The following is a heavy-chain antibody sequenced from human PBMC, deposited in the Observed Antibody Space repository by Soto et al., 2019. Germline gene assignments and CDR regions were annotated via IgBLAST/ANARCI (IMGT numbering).Heavy chain of an antibody. CDR2: ISSSGSNI. V-gene: IGHV3-11*01. Sequence: QVHLVESGGGLVKPGGSLRLSCVASGFTLNDYYVSWIRQAPGTGLEWISYISSSGSNIYYADSVKGRFTVSREHANNSVILPMNSLRVEDTAMYFCARDGYTNNGCIDCWGQGTLVTVSS. CDR3: ARDGYTNNGCIDC. CDR1: GFTLNDYY. D-gene: IGHD6-25*01. J-gene: IGHJ4*02.